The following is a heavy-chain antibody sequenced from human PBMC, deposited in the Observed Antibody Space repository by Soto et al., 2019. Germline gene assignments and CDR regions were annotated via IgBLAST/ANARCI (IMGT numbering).Heavy chain of an antibody. V-gene: IGHV3-23*01. D-gene: IGHD4-17*01. Sequence: EVQLLESGGDLVQPGGSLRLSCAASGFTFSRSAMSWVRQAPGKGLEWVSAISGSGGNTYYTDSVKGRFTISRDNSKTTLYRQMNSLGVEDTAVDYCAREDAFAAVTKEPHFGHWGQGDLVTVSS. J-gene: IGHJ4*02. CDR1: GFTFSRSA. CDR2: ISGSGGNT. CDR3: AREDAFAAVTKEPHFGH.